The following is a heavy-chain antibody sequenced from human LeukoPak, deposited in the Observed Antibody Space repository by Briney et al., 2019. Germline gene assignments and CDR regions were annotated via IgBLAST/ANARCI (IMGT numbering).Heavy chain of an antibody. V-gene: IGHV1-2*02. CDR3: ARQRYVVVVAATPELGY. CDR2: INPNSGGT. Sequence: ASVKVSRKASGYTFTGYYMHWVRQAPGQELEWMGWINPNSGGTNYAQKFQGRVTMTRDTSISTAYMELSRLRSDDTAVYYCARQRYVVVVAATPELGYWGQGTLVTVSS. CDR1: GYTFTGYY. J-gene: IGHJ4*02. D-gene: IGHD2-15*01.